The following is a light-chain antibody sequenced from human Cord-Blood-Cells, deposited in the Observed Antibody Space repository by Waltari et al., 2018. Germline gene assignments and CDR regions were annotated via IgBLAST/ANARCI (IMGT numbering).Light chain of an antibody. Sequence: IQLTQSPSSLSASVGDRVTITCRASQGISSYLAWYQQKPGKAPKPLIYAASTLQSGVPSRFSGSGSGTDFTLTISSLRPEDFATYYCQQLNSYPHTFGQGTKLEIK. CDR3: QQLNSYPHT. J-gene: IGKJ2*01. V-gene: IGKV1-9*01. CDR2: AAS. CDR1: QGISSY.